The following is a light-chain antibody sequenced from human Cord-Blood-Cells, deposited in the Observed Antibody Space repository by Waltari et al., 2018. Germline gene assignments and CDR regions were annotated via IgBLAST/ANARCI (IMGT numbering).Light chain of an antibody. J-gene: IGLJ3*02. Sequence: QAALTQPASVSGSPGPSITISCTGTSSDVGSYNLVSWYQQHPGKAPKLMIYEGSKRPSCVSNRFSGSKSGNTASLTISGLQAEDEADYYCCSYAGSSTWVFGGGTKLTVL. V-gene: IGLV2-23*01. CDR1: SSDVGSYNL. CDR2: EGS. CDR3: CSYAGSSTWV.